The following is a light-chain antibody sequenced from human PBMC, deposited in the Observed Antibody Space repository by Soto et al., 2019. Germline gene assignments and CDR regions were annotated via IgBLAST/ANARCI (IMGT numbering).Light chain of an antibody. Sequence: DIQMTQSPSTLSASVGDRVTITCRASQSISSWLAWYQQKPGKAPKLLIYKASSVESGVPSRFSGSGSGTEFTLTISSLQPDDFATYYCQQYNTYPWRFGQGTKVEIK. CDR2: KAS. CDR3: QQYNTYPWR. V-gene: IGKV1-5*03. J-gene: IGKJ1*01. CDR1: QSISSW.